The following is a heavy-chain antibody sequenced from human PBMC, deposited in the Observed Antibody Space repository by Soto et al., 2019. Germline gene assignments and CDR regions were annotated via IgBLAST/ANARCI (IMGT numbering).Heavy chain of an antibody. CDR3: ARGHSTDCSNGVCSFFYNHEMDV. J-gene: IGHJ6*02. Sequence: ASVEVSCKASGYSFTDYHIHWVRQAPGQGLEWLGRINPKSGGTSTAQKLQGWVTMTRDRSISTVYMELTRLRSDDTAVYFCARGHSTDCSNGVCSFFYNHEMDVWGQGTTVTVSS. D-gene: IGHD2-8*01. CDR1: GYSFTDYH. V-gene: IGHV1-2*04. CDR2: INPKSGGT.